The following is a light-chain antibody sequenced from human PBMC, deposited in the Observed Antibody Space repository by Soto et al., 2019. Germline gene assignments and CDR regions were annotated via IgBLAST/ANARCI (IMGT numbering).Light chain of an antibody. V-gene: IGLV2-11*01. Sequence: QSVLTQPRSVSGSPGQSVTISCTGTSSDVGGYNYVSWYQQHPGKAPKLMIYHVSKRPSGVPDRFSGSKSGNTASLTISGLQAEDEADYYCCSYAGSYTFAFGGGTKLTVL. J-gene: IGLJ3*02. CDR1: SSDVGGYNY. CDR2: HVS. CDR3: CSYAGSYTFA.